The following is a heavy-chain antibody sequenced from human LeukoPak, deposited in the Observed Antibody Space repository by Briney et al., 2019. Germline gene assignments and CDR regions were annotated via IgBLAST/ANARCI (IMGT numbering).Heavy chain of an antibody. Sequence: SETLSLTCTVSGGSISNYYWNWIRQPPGEELEWIGYIYYSGSTNYNPSLKSRVTISVDTSKNQFSLKLSSVTAADTAVYYCAGDTYGSDYWGQGTLVTVSS. CDR1: GGSISNYY. J-gene: IGHJ4*02. CDR3: AGDTYGSDY. V-gene: IGHV4-59*01. CDR2: IYYSGST. D-gene: IGHD5-24*01.